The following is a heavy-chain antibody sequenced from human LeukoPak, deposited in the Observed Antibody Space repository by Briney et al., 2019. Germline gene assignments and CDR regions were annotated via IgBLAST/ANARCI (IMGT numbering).Heavy chain of an antibody. CDR2: IYNSGST. CDR1: GGSISSYY. D-gene: IGHD3-10*01. Sequence: SETLSLTCTVSGGSISSYYWNWIRQPAGKGLEWIGRIYNSGSTTYNPSLKSRVTMSVDTSKNQFSLKLSSVTAADTAVYYRARDSGTTGEVKFDPWGQGTLVTVSS. CDR3: ARDSGTTGEVKFDP. V-gene: IGHV4-4*07. J-gene: IGHJ5*02.